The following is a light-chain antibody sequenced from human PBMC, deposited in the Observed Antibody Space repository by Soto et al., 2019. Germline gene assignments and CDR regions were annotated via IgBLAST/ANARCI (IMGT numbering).Light chain of an antibody. CDR2: EGS. V-gene: IGLV2-23*01. J-gene: IGLJ2*01. CDR1: SSDVGSYNL. Sequence: QSVLTQPASVSGSPGQSITISCTGTSSDVGSYNLVSWYQQHPGKAPKLMIYEGSKRPSGVSNRFSGSKSGNTASLTVSGLQAEDEADHYCCSYAGTSTSVVFGGGTKLTVL. CDR3: CSYAGTSTSVV.